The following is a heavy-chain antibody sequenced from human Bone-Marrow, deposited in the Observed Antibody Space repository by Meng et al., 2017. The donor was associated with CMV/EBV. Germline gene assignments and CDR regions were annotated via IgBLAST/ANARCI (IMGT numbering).Heavy chain of an antibody. V-gene: IGHV3-30*02. CDR2: IRYDGSNK. Sequence: GESLKISCAASGFTFSSYGMHWVRQAPGKGLEWVAFIRYDGSNKYYADSVKGRFTISRDNSKNTLYLQMNSLRAEDTAVYYCVRNSLGGNGHFKIDFWGQGTLVTVSS. D-gene: IGHD1-26*01. CDR1: GFTFSSYG. CDR3: VRNSLGGNGHFKIDF. J-gene: IGHJ4*02.